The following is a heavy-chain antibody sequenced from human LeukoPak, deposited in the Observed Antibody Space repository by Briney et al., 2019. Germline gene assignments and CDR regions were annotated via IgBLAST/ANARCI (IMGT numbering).Heavy chain of an antibody. J-gene: IGHJ6*02. D-gene: IGHD6-13*01. CDR3: ATPPSIAAAGTDDYYYYYYGMDV. CDR2: ISYDGSNK. Sequence: QPGGSLRLSCAASGFTFSSYGMHWVRQAPGKGLEWVAVISYDGSNKYYADSVKGRFTISRDNSKNTLYLQMNSLRAEDTAVYYCATPPSIAAAGTDDYYYYYYGMDVWGQGTTVTVSS. CDR1: GFTFSSYG. V-gene: IGHV3-30*19.